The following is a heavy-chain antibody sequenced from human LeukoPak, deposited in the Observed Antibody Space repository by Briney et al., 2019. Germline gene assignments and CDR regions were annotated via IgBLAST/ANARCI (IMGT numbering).Heavy chain of an antibody. Sequence: SETLSLTCTVSGGSISGYYWSWIRQPPGKGLEWIGYIYYSGSTNYNPSLKSRVTISVDTSKNQFSLKLSSVTAADTAVYYCARDRDYGDWDYWGQGTLVTVSS. CDR2: IYYSGST. CDR3: ARDRDYGDWDY. V-gene: IGHV4-59*01. D-gene: IGHD4-17*01. J-gene: IGHJ4*02. CDR1: GGSISGYY.